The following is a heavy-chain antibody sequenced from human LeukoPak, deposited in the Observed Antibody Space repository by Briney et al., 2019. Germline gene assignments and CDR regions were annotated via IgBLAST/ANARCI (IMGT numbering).Heavy chain of an antibody. J-gene: IGHJ4*02. CDR3: ARDLEMATTFDY. Sequence: ASVKVSCKASGYTFTSYGISWVRQAPGQGLEWMGWISAYNGNTNYAQKLQGRVTMTTDTSTSTANMELRSLRSDDTAVYYCARDLEMATTFDYWGQGTLVTVSS. CDR2: ISAYNGNT. V-gene: IGHV1-18*01. D-gene: IGHD5-24*01. CDR1: GYTFTSYG.